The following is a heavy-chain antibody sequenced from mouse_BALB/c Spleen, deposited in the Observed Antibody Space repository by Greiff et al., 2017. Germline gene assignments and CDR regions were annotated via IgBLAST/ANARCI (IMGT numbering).Heavy chain of an antibody. D-gene: IGHD2-4*01. CDR3: ARWGNYDLSWFAY. CDR2: ILPGSGST. J-gene: IGHJ3*01. V-gene: IGHV1-9*01. Sequence: LVESGAELMKPGASVKISCKATGYTFSSYWIEWVKQRPGHGLEWIGEILPGSGSTNYNEKFKGKATFTADTSSNTAYMQLSSLTSEDSAVYYCARWGNYDLSWFAYWGQGTLVTVSA. CDR1: GYTFSSYW.